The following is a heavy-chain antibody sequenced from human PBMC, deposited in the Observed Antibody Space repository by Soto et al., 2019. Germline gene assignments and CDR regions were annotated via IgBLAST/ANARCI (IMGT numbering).Heavy chain of an antibody. CDR2: INAGNGNT. D-gene: IGHD1-1*01. Sequence: QVQLVQSGAEVKKPGASVKVSCKASGYTFTSYAMHWVRQAPGQRLEWMGWINAGNGNTKYSQKFQGRVTXSSDTSASTAYMELNSLRSEDTAVYYCARGQLVLDYWGQGTLVTVSS. J-gene: IGHJ4*02. CDR1: GYTFTSYA. CDR3: ARGQLVLDY. V-gene: IGHV1-3*01.